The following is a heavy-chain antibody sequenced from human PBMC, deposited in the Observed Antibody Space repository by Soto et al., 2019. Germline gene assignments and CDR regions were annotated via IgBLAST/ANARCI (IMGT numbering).Heavy chain of an antibody. D-gene: IGHD1-1*01. CDR3: ALSQLGPTDF. V-gene: IGHV2-5*02. CDR1: GFSLSTRGVA. J-gene: IGHJ4*02. CDR2: IYWDDDQ. Sequence: QITLKEAGPTLLRPTQTLTLTCTFSGFSLSTRGVAVAWIRQPPGEALEWLALIYWDDDQRYKSSLKSKLTTTKDTSSAQVALAMTNMDPPDTAPFFCALSQLGPTDFWGPGILVTVSS.